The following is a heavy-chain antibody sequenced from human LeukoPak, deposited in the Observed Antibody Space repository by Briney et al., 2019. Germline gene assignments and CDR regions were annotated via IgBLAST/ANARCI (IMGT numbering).Heavy chain of an antibody. V-gene: IGHV3-21*04. CDR3: ARDQYDTWSRRGNFDS. D-gene: IGHD3-3*01. J-gene: IGHJ4*02. CDR1: GFTFSSYS. Sequence: GGSLRLSCAASGFTFSSYSMNWVRQAPGERLEWVSSISSSSSYIYYADSVKGRFTISRDNTKNSLYLQMNSLRVEDTAVFYCARDQYDTWSRRGNFDSWGQGTLVIVSS. CDR2: ISSSSSYI.